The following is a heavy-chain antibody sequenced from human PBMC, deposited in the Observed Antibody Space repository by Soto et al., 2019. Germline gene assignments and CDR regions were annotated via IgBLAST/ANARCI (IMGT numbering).Heavy chain of an antibody. D-gene: IGHD2-15*01. V-gene: IGHV4-59*08. CDR3: ARSPGKCSGGSCYLGAFGI. CDR2: IYYSGST. CDR1: GGSISSYY. J-gene: IGHJ3*02. Sequence: SETLSLTCTVSGGSISSYYWSWIRQPPGKGLEWIGYIYYSGSTNYNPSLKSRVTISVDTSKNQFSLKLSSVTAADTVVYYCARSPGKCSGGSCYLGAFGIWGQGTMVTVSS.